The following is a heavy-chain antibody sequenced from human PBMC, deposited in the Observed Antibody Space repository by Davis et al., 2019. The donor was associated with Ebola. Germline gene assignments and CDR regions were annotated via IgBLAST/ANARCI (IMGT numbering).Heavy chain of an antibody. CDR3: ARAPTYYYDSSGYYGWFDP. Sequence: AASVKVSCKASGGTFSSFAFNWVRQAPGQGLEWMGGIMPFFDATAYAEKFQGRLTIVADESTSTVYMDLISLRSEDTAVYYCARAPTYYYDSSGYYGWFDPWGQGTLVTVSS. CDR1: GGTFSSFA. J-gene: IGHJ5*02. CDR2: IMPFFDAT. V-gene: IGHV1-69*13. D-gene: IGHD3-22*01.